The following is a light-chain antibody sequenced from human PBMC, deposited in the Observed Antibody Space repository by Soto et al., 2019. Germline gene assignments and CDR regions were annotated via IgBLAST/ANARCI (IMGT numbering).Light chain of an antibody. Sequence: QSALTQPASVSGSPGQSVTISCTGTRSNVESYNFVSWYQQYPGKAPKYLIYEVNQGPLWISDRFSGSKSGKTASLTISGLQADDEAYYYCCSYAGNQTVVFGGGTKVTVL. J-gene: IGLJ2*01. V-gene: IGLV2-23*02. CDR1: RSNVESYNF. CDR2: EVN. CDR3: CSYAGNQTVV.